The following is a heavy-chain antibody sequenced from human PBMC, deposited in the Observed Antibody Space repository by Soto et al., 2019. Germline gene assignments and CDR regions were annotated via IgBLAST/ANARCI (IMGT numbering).Heavy chain of an antibody. CDR1: GYSFTSYW. J-gene: IGHJ1*01. CDR3: ATPEAGYCGGDCYSWNFQH. CDR2: IYPGDSDT. Sequence: PGESLKISCKGSGYSFTSYWIGWVRQMPGKGLEWMGIIYPGDSDTRYSPSFQGQVTISADKSISTAYLQWSSLKASDTAIYYCATPEAGYCGGDCYSWNFQHWGQGTLVTVSS. V-gene: IGHV5-51*01. D-gene: IGHD2-21*01.